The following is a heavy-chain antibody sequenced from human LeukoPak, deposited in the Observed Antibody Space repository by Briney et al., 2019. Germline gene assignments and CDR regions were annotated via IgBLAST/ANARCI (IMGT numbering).Heavy chain of an antibody. CDR2: IYYSGST. CDR1: GGSISSGDYY. V-gene: IGHV4-30-4*01. Sequence: SETLSLTCTVSGGSISSGDYYWSWLRQPPGKGLEWIGYIYYSGSTYYNPSLKSRVTISVDTSKNQSSLKLSSVTAADTAVYYCARVNGNWNYVRAFDIWGQGTMVTVSS. D-gene: IGHD1-7*01. CDR3: ARVNGNWNYVRAFDI. J-gene: IGHJ3*02.